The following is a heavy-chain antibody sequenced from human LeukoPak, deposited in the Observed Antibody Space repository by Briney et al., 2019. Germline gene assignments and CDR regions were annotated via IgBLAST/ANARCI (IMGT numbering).Heavy chain of an antibody. CDR2: INPNSGGT. Sequence: ASVMVSCTAFGYTFTGYYMHLVRQAPGQGLEWMGWINPNSGGTNYAQKFQGRVTMTRDTSISTAYMELSRLRSDDTAVYYCATIRRYDILTGGFDYWGQGTLVTVSS. J-gene: IGHJ4*02. V-gene: IGHV1-2*02. CDR1: GYTFTGYY. D-gene: IGHD3-9*01. CDR3: ATIRRYDILTGGFDY.